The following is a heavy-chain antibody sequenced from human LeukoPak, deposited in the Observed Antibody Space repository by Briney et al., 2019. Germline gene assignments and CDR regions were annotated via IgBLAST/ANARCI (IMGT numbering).Heavy chain of an antibody. CDR2: ISYDGSNK. Sequence: GGSLRLSCSASGFSFNNYAMSWIRQAPGKGLEWVAVISYDGSNKYYADSVKGRFTISRDNSKNTLYLQMNSLRAEDTAVYYCAKDYDSSGYFDYWGQGTLVTVSS. J-gene: IGHJ4*02. D-gene: IGHD3-22*01. V-gene: IGHV3-30*18. CDR3: AKDYDSSGYFDY. CDR1: GFSFNNYA.